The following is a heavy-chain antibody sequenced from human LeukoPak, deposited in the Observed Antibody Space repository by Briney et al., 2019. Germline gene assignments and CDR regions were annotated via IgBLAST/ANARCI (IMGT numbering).Heavy chain of an antibody. V-gene: IGHV1-2*02. CDR2: INPNSGGT. CDR1: GYTFTGYY. J-gene: IGHJ5*02. D-gene: IGHD2-2*01. Sequence: ASVKVSCKASGYTFTGYYMHWVRQAPGQGLEWMGWINPNSGGTNYAQKFQGRVTMTRDTSISTAYMELSRLRSDDTAVYYCARALPCIIYPGRSTSCPLAGFDPWGQGTLVTVSS. CDR3: ARALPCIIYPGRSTSCPLAGFDP.